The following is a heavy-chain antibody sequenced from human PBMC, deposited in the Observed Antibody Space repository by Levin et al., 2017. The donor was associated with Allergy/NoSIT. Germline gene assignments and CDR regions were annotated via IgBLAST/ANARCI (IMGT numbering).Heavy chain of an antibody. CDR1: GFIFRNYV. D-gene: IGHD6-13*01. CDR2: IGGSGDSA. Sequence: GESLKISCAASGFIFRNYVMTWLRQSPRKGLEWVSSIGGSGDSAYYADSVKGRFTVSRDNSKNTLYLQMSSLGAEDTAVYYCAKEFDGGSSWYAFDHWGQGTLVTVSS. J-gene: IGHJ4*02. CDR3: AKEFDGGSSWYAFDH. V-gene: IGHV3-23*01.